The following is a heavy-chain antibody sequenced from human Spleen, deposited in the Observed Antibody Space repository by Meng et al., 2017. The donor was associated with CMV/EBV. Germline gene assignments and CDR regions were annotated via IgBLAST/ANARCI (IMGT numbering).Heavy chain of an antibody. CDR2: ISHDGNNK. CDR3: ARGASGSYTSPQYYFDY. J-gene: IGHJ4*02. V-gene: IGHV3-30-3*01. CDR1: GFTFSAYP. Sequence: GESLKISCAASGFTFSAYPMHWLRQAPGKGLEWVAVISHDGNNKYYADSVKGRFTISRDNSKNTLYLQMSSLRAEDTALYYCARGASGSYTSPQYYFDYWGQGTLVTVSS. D-gene: IGHD1-26*01.